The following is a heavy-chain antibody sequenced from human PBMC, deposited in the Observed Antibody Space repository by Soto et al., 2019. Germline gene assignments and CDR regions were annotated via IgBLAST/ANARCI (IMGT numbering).Heavy chain of an antibody. Sequence: GGSLRLSCAASGFTVSSNYMSWVRQAPGKGLEWVSVIYSGGSTYYADSVKGRFTISRDNSKNTLYLQMNSPRAEDTAVYSCARGPTGITIFGVATNYYFDYWGQGTLVTVSS. CDR2: IYSGGST. CDR3: ARGPTGITIFGVATNYYFDY. J-gene: IGHJ4*02. D-gene: IGHD3-3*01. CDR1: GFTVSSNY. V-gene: IGHV3-66*01.